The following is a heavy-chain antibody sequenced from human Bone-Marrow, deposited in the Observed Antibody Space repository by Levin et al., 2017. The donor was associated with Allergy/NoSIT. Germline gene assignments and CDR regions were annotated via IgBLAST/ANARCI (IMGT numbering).Heavy chain of an antibody. CDR1: GYTFTDYH. Sequence: VASVKVSCKASGYTFTDYHVHWVRQAPGQGLEWMGWINPNTGVSDSVKAFEGRVTLTRDTSVDTIYMEVSGLGLADAAVYYCARELHTSGPTTLIYWGQGTPVTVSS. V-gene: IGHV1-2*02. CDR3: ARELHTSGPTTLIY. J-gene: IGHJ4*02. D-gene: IGHD2-15*01. CDR2: INPNTGVS.